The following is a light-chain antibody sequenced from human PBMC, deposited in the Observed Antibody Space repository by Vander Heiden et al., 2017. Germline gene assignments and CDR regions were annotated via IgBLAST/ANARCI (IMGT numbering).Light chain of an antibody. CDR2: VAS. CDR3: RQEDNSPIT. CDR1: QGIRND. Sequence: AIQMTQSPSSLSASVGDRVTITCRASQGIRNDLGWYQQKPGKAPKLLIYVASSLQSGVPSRISGSGSGTDFTLTISSLQPEDFATYYCRQEDNSPITFGQGTQMEIK. V-gene: IGKV1-6*01. J-gene: IGKJ5*01.